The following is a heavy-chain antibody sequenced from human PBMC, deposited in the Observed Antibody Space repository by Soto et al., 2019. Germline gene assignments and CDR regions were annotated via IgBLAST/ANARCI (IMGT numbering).Heavy chain of an antibody. CDR3: GSTYYNPSLKSRVTISVDTSKNQFSLKLSSVTAADTAVYYCARGPYYDILTGYYEPLYYYYGMDV. V-gene: IGHV3-23*01. CDR1: GFTFSSYA. Sequence: GGSLRLSCAASGFTFSSYAMNWVRQAPGKGLEWVSSITGSGGTTYYADSVKGRFTVSRDNSADTLYLQMNSLTVEDKAVYYSGSTYYNPSLKSRVTISVDTSKNQFSLKLSSVTAADTAVYYCARGPYYDILTGYYEPLYYYYGMDVWGQGTTVTVSS. J-gene: IGHJ6*02. D-gene: IGHD2-21*02. CDR2: ITGSGGTT.